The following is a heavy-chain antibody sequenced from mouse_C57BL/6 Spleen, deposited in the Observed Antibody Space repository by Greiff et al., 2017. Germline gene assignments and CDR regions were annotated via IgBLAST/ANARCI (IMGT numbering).Heavy chain of an antibody. Sequence: VQLKESGPELVKPGASVKISCKASGYSFTDYNMNWVKQSNGKSLEWIGVINPNYGTTSYNQKFKGKATLTVDQSSSTAYMQLNSLTSEDSAVYYCAREDSSGPHYYAMDYWGQGTSVTVSS. V-gene: IGHV1-39*01. CDR3: AREDSSGPHYYAMDY. D-gene: IGHD3-2*02. CDR2: INPNYGTT. CDR1: GYSFTDYN. J-gene: IGHJ4*01.